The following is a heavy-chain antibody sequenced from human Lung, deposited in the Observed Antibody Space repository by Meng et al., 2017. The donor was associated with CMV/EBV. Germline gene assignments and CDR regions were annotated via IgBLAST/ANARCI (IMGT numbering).Heavy chain of an antibody. D-gene: IGHD4-11*01. Sequence: ESXKISXAASGFTFSSYDMHWVRQATGKGLEWVSAIGTAGDTYYPGSVKGRFTISRENAKNSLYLQMNSLRAGDTALYYCARSATVTTLGSRYGMDVWGQGTXVNVYS. CDR2: IGTAGDT. CDR3: ARSATVTTLGSRYGMDV. V-gene: IGHV3-13*01. CDR1: GFTFSSYD. J-gene: IGHJ6*02.